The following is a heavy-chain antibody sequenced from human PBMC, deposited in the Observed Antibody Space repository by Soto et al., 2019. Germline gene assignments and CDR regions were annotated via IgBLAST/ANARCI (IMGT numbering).Heavy chain of an antibody. CDR1: GFTFSSYA. V-gene: IGHV3-23*01. CDR3: AKDKGNYGGLDY. D-gene: IGHD4-17*01. J-gene: IGHJ4*02. Sequence: EVQLLESGGGLVQPGGPLRLSCAASGFTFSSYAMSWVRQAPGKGLEWVSAISGSGGSTYYADSVKGRFTISRDNSKNTLYLQMNSLRAEDTAVYYCAKDKGNYGGLDYWGQGTLVTVSS. CDR2: ISGSGGST.